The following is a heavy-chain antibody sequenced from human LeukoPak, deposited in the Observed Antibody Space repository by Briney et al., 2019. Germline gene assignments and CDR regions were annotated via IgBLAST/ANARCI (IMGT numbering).Heavy chain of an antibody. V-gene: IGHV3-48*01. CDR3: ASVRFGELWDDAFDI. CDR2: ISSSSSTI. Sequence: GGSLRLSCAASGFTFSSYSMNWVRQAPGKGLEWVSYISSSSSTIYYADSVKGRFTISRDNAKNSLYLQMNSLRAEDTAVYYCASVRFGELWDDAFDIWGQGTMVTVSS. J-gene: IGHJ3*02. CDR1: GFTFSSYS. D-gene: IGHD3-10*01.